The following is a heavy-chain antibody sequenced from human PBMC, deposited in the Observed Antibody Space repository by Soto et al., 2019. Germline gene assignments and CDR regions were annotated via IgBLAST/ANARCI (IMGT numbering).Heavy chain of an antibody. CDR2: IYRSGSI. D-gene: IGHD6-19*01. V-gene: IGHV4-38-2*01. J-gene: IGHJ6*02. CDR3: AGGYSSGWYYSYAGMGV. CDR1: GYSISSGYY. Sequence: SWETLSLTCAGSGYSISSGYYWGWIRQPPGKGLEWIGSIYRSGSIYYNPSLMFRVTISVDTSTHQFALKLSSVPAADTVVYYCAGGYSSGWYYSYAGMGVWGQGTRGTVSS.